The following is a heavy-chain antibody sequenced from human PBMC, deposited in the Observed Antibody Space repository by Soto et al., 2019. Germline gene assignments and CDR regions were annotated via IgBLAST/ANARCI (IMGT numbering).Heavy chain of an antibody. D-gene: IGHD5-18*01. CDR2: INPNFGTA. V-gene: IGHV1-69*05. Sequence: ASVKVSCKASGYTFTSYDINWVRQAPGQGLEWMGGINPNFGTANYAQKFQGRVTITTDESTSTAYMELSSLRSEDTAVYYCARDNVDTAATGWFDPWGQG. J-gene: IGHJ5*02. CDR1: GYTFTSYD. CDR3: ARDNVDTAATGWFDP.